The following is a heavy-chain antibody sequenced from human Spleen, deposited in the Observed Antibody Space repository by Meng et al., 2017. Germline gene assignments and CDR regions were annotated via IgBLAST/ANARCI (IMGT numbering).Heavy chain of an antibody. D-gene: IGHD6-19*01. J-gene: IGHJ4*02. Sequence: QVQLVQCGAEVKKPGASVKVSCKASGDSITNYFFHWVRQAPGQGLEWVAQINPDGATTRYVQRLQGRVTMTRDTSTSTVYMELSSLTSEDTAVYYCVREAVRLKSFEYWGQGTLVTVSS. CDR3: VREAVRLKSFEY. CDR2: INPDGATT. V-gene: IGHV1-46*01. CDR1: GDSITNYF.